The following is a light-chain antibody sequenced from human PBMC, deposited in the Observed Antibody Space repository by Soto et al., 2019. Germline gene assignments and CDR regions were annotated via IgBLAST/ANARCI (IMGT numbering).Light chain of an antibody. V-gene: IGKV3-15*01. CDR1: QSVSSN. J-gene: IGKJ4*01. CDR3: QQYNNWPRAT. CDR2: RTS. Sequence: EIVLTQSPGTLSSSPWERATLSCRASQSVSSNLAWYQQKPGQAPRLLMFRTSSRATGFPARFSGSGSGTEFNLTISSLQSEDFGVYYCQQYNNWPRATFGGGTKVDIK.